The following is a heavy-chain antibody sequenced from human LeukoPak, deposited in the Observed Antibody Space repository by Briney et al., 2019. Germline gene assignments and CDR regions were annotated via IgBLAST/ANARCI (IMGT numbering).Heavy chain of an antibody. Sequence: SETLSLTCNVSGGSISSYYWSWLRQPPGKGLEWIGYMYYSGSTKYNPSLKSRVTISVDTSKNQFSLKLSSVTAADTAVYYCARVLRGPFDYWGQGTLVTVSS. V-gene: IGHV4-59*08. CDR3: ARVLRGPFDY. J-gene: IGHJ4*02. CDR1: GGSISSYY. CDR2: MYYSGST. D-gene: IGHD3-10*01.